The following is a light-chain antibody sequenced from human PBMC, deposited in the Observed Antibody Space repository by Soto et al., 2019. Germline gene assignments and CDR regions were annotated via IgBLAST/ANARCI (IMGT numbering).Light chain of an antibody. J-gene: IGKJ4*01. V-gene: IGKV1-39*01. Sequence: DIQMTQSPSSLSASVGDRVTITCRASHSISSYLNWYQQKPGKVPNLLIYAASSLQSGVPSRFSGSESGTEFSLTTSNRQPKDFADDYCQPRYPPPITFGGGTKVVIK. CDR2: AAS. CDR1: HSISSY. CDR3: QPRYPPPIT.